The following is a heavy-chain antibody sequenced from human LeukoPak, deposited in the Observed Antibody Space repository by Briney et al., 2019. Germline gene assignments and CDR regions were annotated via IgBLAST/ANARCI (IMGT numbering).Heavy chain of an antibody. J-gene: IGHJ4*02. CDR1: GDSLSGHY. CDR3: ASGTDNRKLGY. D-gene: IGHD2/OR15-2a*01. V-gene: IGHV4-34*01. CDR2: IHAIEGT. Sequence: SETLSLTCAVSGDSLSGHYWDWIRQPPGKGLEWIGEIHAIEGTNYNPSLRSRVTVSLDTSKNQFSLRMTSVTAADTAVYYCASGTDNRKLGYWGQGTLVTVSS.